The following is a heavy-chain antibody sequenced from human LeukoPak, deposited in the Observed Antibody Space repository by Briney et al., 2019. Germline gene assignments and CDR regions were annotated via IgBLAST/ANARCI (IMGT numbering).Heavy chain of an antibody. J-gene: IGHJ4*02. V-gene: IGHV1-2*02. D-gene: IGHD6-19*01. CDR3: ARLRAVAGRMGFDY. Sequence: ASVQVSCKASGYSFTTYYIHWVRQAPGQGLEWMGWINPNSGGTEYAEKFQGRVTMTRDTSISTAYMELSRLRSDDTAVYYCARLRAVAGRMGFDYWGQGTLVTVSS. CDR1: GYSFTTYY. CDR2: INPNSGGT.